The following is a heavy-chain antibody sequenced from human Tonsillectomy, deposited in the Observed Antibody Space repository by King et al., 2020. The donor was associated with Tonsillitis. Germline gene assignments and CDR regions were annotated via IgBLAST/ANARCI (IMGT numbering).Heavy chain of an antibody. D-gene: IGHD3-22*01. CDR2: ISSSSSYT. CDR1: GFTFSDYY. V-gene: IGHV3-11*05. J-gene: IGHJ4*02. CDR3: ARDSYYYDSSGYYFFLDY. Sequence: VQLVESGGGLVKPGGSLRLSCAASGFTFSDYYMSWIRQAPGKGLEWVSYISSSSSYTNYADSVKGRFTISRDNAKNSLYLQMNSLRAEDTAVYYCARDSYYYDSSGYYFFLDYWAREPWSPSPQ.